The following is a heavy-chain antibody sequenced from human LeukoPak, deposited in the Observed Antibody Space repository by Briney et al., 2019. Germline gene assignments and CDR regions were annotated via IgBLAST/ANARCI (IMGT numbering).Heavy chain of an antibody. CDR1: GGSISSYY. V-gene: IGHV4-59*08. CDR2: IYYSGST. D-gene: IGHD3-3*01. Sequence: SETLSLTCTVSGGSISSYYWSGIRQPPGKGLEWIGYIYYSGSTNYNPYLKSRVTISVDTSKNQFSLKLSSVTAADTAVYYCARAAYDFWSGYYYYFDYWGQGTLVTVSS. CDR3: ARAAYDFWSGYYYYFDY. J-gene: IGHJ4*02.